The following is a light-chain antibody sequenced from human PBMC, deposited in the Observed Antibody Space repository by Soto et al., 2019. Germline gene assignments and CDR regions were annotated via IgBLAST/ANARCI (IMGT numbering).Light chain of an antibody. CDR2: ANS. CDR1: SSNIGAGYD. J-gene: IGLJ1*01. CDR3: QSYDSSLSGFYV. V-gene: IGLV1-40*01. Sequence: QSVLTQPPSVSGAPGQRVTISCTGSSSNIGAGYDVHWYQQLPGRAPKLLIYANSNRPSGVPDRFPGSRSGTSASLAITGLQAEDEADYSCQSYDSSLSGFYVFGTGTKVTVL.